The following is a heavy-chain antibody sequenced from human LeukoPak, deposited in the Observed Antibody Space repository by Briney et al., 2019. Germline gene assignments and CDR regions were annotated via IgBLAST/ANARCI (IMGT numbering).Heavy chain of an antibody. CDR1: GFTFSNAW. D-gene: IGHD3-10*01. Sequence: PGGSLRLSCAASGFTFSNAWMSWVRQAPGKGLEWVGRIKSKTDGGTTDYAAPVKGRFTISSDDSKNTLYLQMNSLKTEDTAVYYCTTDGLLWFGELFVAEARESYGMDVWGQGTTVTVSS. J-gene: IGHJ6*02. CDR2: IKSKTDGGTT. V-gene: IGHV3-15*01. CDR3: TTDGLLWFGELFVAEARESYGMDV.